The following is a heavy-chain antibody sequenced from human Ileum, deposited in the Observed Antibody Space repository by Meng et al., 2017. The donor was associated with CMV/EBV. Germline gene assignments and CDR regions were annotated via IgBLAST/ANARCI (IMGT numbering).Heavy chain of an antibody. D-gene: IGHD6-13*01. CDR3: AREAAAGTQFDP. CDR1: GFTFSSYW. Sequence: GGSLKISCAASGFTFSSYWMHWVRQAPGKGLVWVSRINSDGSSTSYADSVKGRFTISRDNAKNTLYLQMNSLRAEDTAVYYCAREAAAGTQFDPWGQGTLVTSPQ. CDR2: INSDGSST. J-gene: IGHJ5*02. V-gene: IGHV3-74*01.